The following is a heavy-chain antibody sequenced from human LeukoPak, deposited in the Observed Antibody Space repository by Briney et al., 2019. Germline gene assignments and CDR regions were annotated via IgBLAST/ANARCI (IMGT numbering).Heavy chain of an antibody. CDR2: ISAHNGDT. V-gene: IGHV1-18*01. J-gene: IGHJ6*03. D-gene: IGHD6-19*01. Sequence: GASVKVSCKASGYTFTSYGISWVRQASGQGLERMGWISAHNGDTSYEEKLQGRVTMTTDTSTSTAYMELRSLRSDDTAVYYCARDKETVATYYYYYMDVWGKGTTVTVSS. CDR1: GYTFTSYG. CDR3: ARDKETVATYYYYYMDV.